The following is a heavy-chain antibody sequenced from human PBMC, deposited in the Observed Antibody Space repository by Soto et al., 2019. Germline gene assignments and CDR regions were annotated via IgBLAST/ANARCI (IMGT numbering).Heavy chain of an antibody. V-gene: IGHV1-3*01. J-gene: IGHJ5*02. Sequence: ASVKVSCKASGYTFTSYAMHWVRQAPGQRLEWMGWINAGNGNTKYSQKFQGRVTITRDTSASTAYMELSSLGSEDTAVYYCARGPAGITIFGVAPNWFDPWGQGTLVTVSS. CDR2: INAGNGNT. CDR3: ARGPAGITIFGVAPNWFDP. CDR1: GYTFTSYA. D-gene: IGHD3-3*01.